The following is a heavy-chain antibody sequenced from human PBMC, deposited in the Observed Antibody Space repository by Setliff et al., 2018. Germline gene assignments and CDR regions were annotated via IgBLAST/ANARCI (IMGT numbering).Heavy chain of an antibody. CDR3: GRAGKPYAIDV. Sequence: GGSLRLSCTASGFTFSNCWVSWVRQAPGKGLEWLASINPHASEKYYVDSVKGRFTISRDNAKNSLFLQMDSLRVDDTAVYYCGRAGKPYAIDVWGQGTMVTVSS. V-gene: IGHV3-7*04. J-gene: IGHJ3*01. CDR1: GFTFSNCW. CDR2: INPHASEK.